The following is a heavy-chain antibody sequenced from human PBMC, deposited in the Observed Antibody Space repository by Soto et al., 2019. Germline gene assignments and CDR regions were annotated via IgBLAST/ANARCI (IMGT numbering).Heavy chain of an antibody. Sequence: SETPSLTCSVSGAALNSGNYYWSWIRQVPGKGLEWIGHIYVTGAVDYNPSLRDRITISQDTSERQFSLNLRLVTAADTAVYYCARLRIATNNYKWFDPWGQGTLVTVS. CDR2: IYVTGAV. V-gene: IGHV4-31*02. J-gene: IGHJ5*02. CDR1: GAALNSGNYY. CDR3: ARLRIATNNYKWFDP. D-gene: IGHD2-21*01.